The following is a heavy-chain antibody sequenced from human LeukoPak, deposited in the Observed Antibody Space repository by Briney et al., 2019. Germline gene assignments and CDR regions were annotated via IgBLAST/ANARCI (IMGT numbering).Heavy chain of an antibody. D-gene: IGHD2-15*01. J-gene: IGHJ4*02. V-gene: IGHV3-7*03. CDR1: GFTFSSYW. CDR2: IKQDGSEM. CDR3: ARDRTGGGCRGALDY. Sequence: TGGSLRLSCAASGFTFSSYWMGWVRQAPGKGLEWVANIKQDGSEMYYVDSVKGRFTISRDNAKNSLYLQMNSLRAEDTAVYYCARDRTGGGCRGALDYWGQGTLVTVSS.